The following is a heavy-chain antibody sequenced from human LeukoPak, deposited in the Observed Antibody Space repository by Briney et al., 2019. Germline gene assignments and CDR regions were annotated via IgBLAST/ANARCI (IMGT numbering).Heavy chain of an antibody. CDR3: ARDEYDNSGYYFRGFDP. CDR2: IHYSGST. D-gene: IGHD3-22*01. Sequence: SETLSLTCTVSGGSITSHYWSWLRQPPGKGLEWIGYIHYSGSTSYNPSLKSRVTISVDTSKNQISLKLNSVTAADTAVYYRARDEYDNSGYYFRGFDPWGQGTLVTVSS. J-gene: IGHJ5*02. V-gene: IGHV4-59*11. CDR1: GGSITSHY.